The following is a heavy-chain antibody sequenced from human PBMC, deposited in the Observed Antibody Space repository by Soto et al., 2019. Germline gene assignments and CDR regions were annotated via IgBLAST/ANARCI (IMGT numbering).Heavy chain of an antibody. V-gene: IGHV4-31*03. CDR1: GGSISGGGYY. Sequence: PSETLCVTCTVAGGSISGGGYYWSWIRQHPGKGLEWIGYIYYSGSTYYNPSLKSRVTISVDTSKNQFSLKLSSVTAADTAVYYCARVSYYDILTGYDWGQGTLVTVSS. D-gene: IGHD3-9*01. J-gene: IGHJ4*02. CDR3: ARVSYYDILTGYD. CDR2: IYYSGST.